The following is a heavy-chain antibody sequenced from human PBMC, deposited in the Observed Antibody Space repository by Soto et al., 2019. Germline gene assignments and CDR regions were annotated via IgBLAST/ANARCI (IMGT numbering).Heavy chain of an antibody. CDR2: ITSTGSNV. J-gene: IGHJ4*02. CDR3: ARVITSSGWYEDY. V-gene: IGHV3-48*01. CDR1: GFTFSSYT. Sequence: GSLRLSCAASGFTFSSYTMNWVRQAPGKGLEWVSSITSTGSNVYYADSVKGRFTVSRDNAKNSLYLQMNSLRAEDTAVYYCARVITSSGWYEDYWGQGTLVTVSS. D-gene: IGHD6-19*01.